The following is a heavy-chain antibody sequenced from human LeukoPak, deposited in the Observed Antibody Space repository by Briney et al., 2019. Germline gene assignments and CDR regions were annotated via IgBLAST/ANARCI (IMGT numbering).Heavy chain of an antibody. Sequence: GGSLRLSCAASGFTFNSYWLSWVRQAPGKGLEWVANVQQEGSEKYYLDSVKGRFTISRDNAKNSVYLQMNSLRAEDTATYYCATTLNVATAGYFWGQGTVVTVSS. D-gene: IGHD6-13*01. CDR3: ATTLNVATAGYF. V-gene: IGHV3-7*01. CDR1: GFTFNSYW. J-gene: IGHJ4*02. CDR2: VQQEGSEK.